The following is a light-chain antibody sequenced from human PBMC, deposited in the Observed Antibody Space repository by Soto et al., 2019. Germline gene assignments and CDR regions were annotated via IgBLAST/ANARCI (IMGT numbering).Light chain of an antibody. J-gene: IGKJ1*01. Sequence: DIHMTQSPSTLSASVGDRVTITCRASQSMSIWLAWYQQKPWKAPNLLIYKTPSLESGVPSRFSGSGSGTELTLTISSLQSDDFATYYGQHYSDYSWTFGQGTKVESK. CDR2: KTP. V-gene: IGKV1-5*03. CDR3: QHYSDYSWT. CDR1: QSMSIW.